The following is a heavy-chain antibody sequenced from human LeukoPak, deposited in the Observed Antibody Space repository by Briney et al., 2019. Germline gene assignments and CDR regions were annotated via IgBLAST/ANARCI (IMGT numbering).Heavy chain of an antibody. D-gene: IGHD3-10*01. J-gene: IGHJ4*02. Sequence: GGSLRLSCAASGFTFSSYWMHWVRQAPGKGLEWVSVISYDGSNEYYADSVKGRFTISRDNSKNTLYLQMNSLRAEDTAVYYCAKEAPHYYGSGSYYQPLDYWGQGTLVTVSS. V-gene: IGHV3-30*18. CDR3: AKEAPHYYGSGSYYQPLDY. CDR2: ISYDGSNE. CDR1: GFTFSSYW.